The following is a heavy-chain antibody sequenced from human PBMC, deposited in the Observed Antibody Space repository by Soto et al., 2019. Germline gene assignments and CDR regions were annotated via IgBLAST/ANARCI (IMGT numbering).Heavy chain of an antibody. J-gene: IGHJ6*02. CDR2: ITPVLGIA. CDR1: GRTFSSYS. CDR3: ARGGAVAGDPNPQLYYYGMDV. V-gene: IGHV1-69*02. Sequence: QVQLVQSGAEVKKPGSSVKVSCEASGRTFSSYSIIWVRQAPGQGLEWMGRITPVLGIANYAQKFQGRVTITADKSTSTAYMDLSSLTFEDTAVYYCARGGAVAGDPNPQLYYYGMDVWGQGTTVTVSS. D-gene: IGHD6-19*01.